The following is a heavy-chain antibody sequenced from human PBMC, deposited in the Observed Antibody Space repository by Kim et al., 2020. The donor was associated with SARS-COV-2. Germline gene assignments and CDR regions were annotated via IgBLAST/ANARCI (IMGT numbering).Heavy chain of an antibody. CDR3: AKDHSGPWGTAMVTGYFDY. Sequence: GGSLRLSCAASGFTFSSYGMHWVRQAPGKGLEWVAVISYDGSNKYYADSVKGRFTISRDNSKNTLYLQMNSLRAEDTAVYYCAKDHSGPWGTAMVTGYFDYWGQGTLVTVSS. CDR1: GFTFSSYG. V-gene: IGHV3-30*18. D-gene: IGHD5-18*01. J-gene: IGHJ4*02. CDR2: ISYDGSNK.